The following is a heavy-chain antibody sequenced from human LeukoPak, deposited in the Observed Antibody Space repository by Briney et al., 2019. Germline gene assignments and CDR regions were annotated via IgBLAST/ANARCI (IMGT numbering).Heavy chain of an antibody. Sequence: PSETLSLTCTVSGGSISSYYWSWIRQPAGKGLEWIGRIYTTGSTNYNPSLKSRVTMSVDTSKNQFSLNLDSVSAADTAVYYCARDRTYGGNSGFDYWGQGTLVTVSS. CDR2: IYTTGST. CDR1: GGSISSYY. V-gene: IGHV4-4*07. CDR3: ARDRTYGGNSGFDY. D-gene: IGHD4-23*01. J-gene: IGHJ4*02.